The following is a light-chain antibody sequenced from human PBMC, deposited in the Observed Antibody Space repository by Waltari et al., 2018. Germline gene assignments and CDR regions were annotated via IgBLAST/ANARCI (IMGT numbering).Light chain of an antibody. CDR1: QSVSSY. CDR3: QQRSTWPRLT. J-gene: IGKJ4*01. V-gene: IGKV3-11*01. CDR2: DAA. Sequence: EIVLTQSPATLSLSPGERATLSCRASQSVSSYLTWYQQKPGQPPRLLIYDAANRAPGIPARFSGSGAGTDFTLTISSLEPEDFAIYYCQQRSTWPRLTFGGGTKVEIK.